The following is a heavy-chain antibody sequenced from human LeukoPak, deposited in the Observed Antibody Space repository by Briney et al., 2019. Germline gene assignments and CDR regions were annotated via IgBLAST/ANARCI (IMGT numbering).Heavy chain of an antibody. CDR3: ARGTGEGYTYGRYLFDY. CDR1: GYTFTGYY. CDR2: INPNSGGT. Sequence: ASVKVSCKASGYTFTGYYMHWVRQAPGQGLEWMGWINPNSGGTNYAQKFQGRVTMTRDTSISTAYMELSRLTSDDTAMYYCARGTGEGYTYGRYLFDYWGQGTLVTVSS. J-gene: IGHJ4*02. D-gene: IGHD5-18*01. V-gene: IGHV1-2*02.